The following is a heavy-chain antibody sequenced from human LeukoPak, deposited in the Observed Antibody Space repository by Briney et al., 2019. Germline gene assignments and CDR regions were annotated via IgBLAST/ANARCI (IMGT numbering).Heavy chain of an antibody. D-gene: IGHD3-10*01. CDR1: GFTFSSYA. V-gene: IGHV3-23*01. CDR2: ISGSGGST. CDR3: AKDRGPVEAFFDY. J-gene: IGHJ4*02. Sequence: GGSLRLSCAASGFTFSSYAMSWVRQAPGKGLECVSAISGSGGSTYYADSVKGRFTISRDNSKNTLYLQMNSLRAEDTAVYYCAKDRGPVEAFFDYWGQGTLVTVSS.